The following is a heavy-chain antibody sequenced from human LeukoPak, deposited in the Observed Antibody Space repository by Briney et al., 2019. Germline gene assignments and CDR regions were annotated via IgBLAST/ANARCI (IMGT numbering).Heavy chain of an antibody. Sequence: SETLSLTCSVSGTSLINTYWSWIRQPPGKGLEWIGYIYYSGSTNYNPSLKSRVTISVDTSKNQFSLKLSSVTAADTAVYYCARSEWGAFDIWGQGTMVTVSS. V-gene: IGHV4-59*08. CDR2: IYYSGST. CDR3: ARSEWGAFDI. CDR1: GTSLINTY. J-gene: IGHJ3*02. D-gene: IGHD3-3*01.